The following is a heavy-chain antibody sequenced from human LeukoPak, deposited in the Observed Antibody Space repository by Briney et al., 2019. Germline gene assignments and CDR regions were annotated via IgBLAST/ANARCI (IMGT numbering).Heavy chain of an antibody. J-gene: IGHJ4*02. CDR1: GFTFSSYG. Sequence: GGSLRLSCAASGFTFSSYGMHWVRQAPGKGLEWVAVIWYDGSNKYYADSVKGRFTISRDNSKNTLYLQMNSLRAEDTAVYYCATATTSGRLLEWGQGTLVTVSS. CDR3: ATATTSGRLLE. CDR2: IWYDGSNK. D-gene: IGHD6-19*01. V-gene: IGHV3-33*01.